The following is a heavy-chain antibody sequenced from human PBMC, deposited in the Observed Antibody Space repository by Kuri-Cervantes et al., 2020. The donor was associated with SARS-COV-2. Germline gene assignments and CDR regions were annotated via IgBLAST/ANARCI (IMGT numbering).Heavy chain of an antibody. CDR3: ARDYYDSSGVY. CDR1: GFTFSSYW. Sequence: GGSLRLSCAASGFTFSSYWMHWVRQAPGKGLVWVSRINSDGSSTSYADSVRGRFTISRDNAKNTLYLQMNSLRAEDTAVYYCARDYYDSSGVYWSQGTLVTVSS. CDR2: INSDGSST. J-gene: IGHJ4*02. D-gene: IGHD3-22*01. V-gene: IGHV3-74*01.